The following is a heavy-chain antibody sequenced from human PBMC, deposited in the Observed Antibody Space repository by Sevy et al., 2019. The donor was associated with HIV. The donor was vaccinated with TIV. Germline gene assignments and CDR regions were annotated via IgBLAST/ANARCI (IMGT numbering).Heavy chain of an antibody. V-gene: IGHV3-7*03. J-gene: IGHJ5*02. CDR3: ARVGGCSSTSCFSYGFAP. CDR1: GFTFSNYW. Sequence: GGSLRLSCAASGFTFSNYWMSWVRQAPGKGLEWVANIKEDGSENYYVDSVKGRFTISRDNAKNSLYLQMNSLRAEDKAVYYSARVGGCSSTSCFSYGFAPWGQGTLVTVSS. CDR2: IKEDGSEN. D-gene: IGHD2-2*01.